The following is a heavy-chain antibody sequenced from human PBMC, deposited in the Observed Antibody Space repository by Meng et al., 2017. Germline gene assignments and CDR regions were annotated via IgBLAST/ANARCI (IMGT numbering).Heavy chain of an antibody. D-gene: IGHD2-15*01. CDR3: ARDRGQYCSGGSCYSGKKFDY. CDR2: ISSSGSTI. CDR1: GFTFSSYE. Sequence: GESLKISCAASGFTFSSYEMNWVRQAPGKGLEWVSYISSSGSTIYYADSVKGRFTISRDNAKNSLYLQMNSLRAEDTAVYYCARDRGQYCSGGSCYSGKKFDYWGQGTLVTVSS. J-gene: IGHJ4*02. V-gene: IGHV3-48*03.